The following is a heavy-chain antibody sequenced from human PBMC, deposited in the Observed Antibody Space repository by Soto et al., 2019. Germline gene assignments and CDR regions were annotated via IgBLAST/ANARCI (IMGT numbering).Heavy chain of an antibody. CDR3: ARGSSGWTSTLSWFDP. Sequence: SVKVSCKASGYTFANDYIHWVRQVPGQGLEWMGRIIPIGGVANYAQKFQGRVTITADKSTSTAYMELSSLRSEDTAVYYCARGSSGWTSTLSWFDPWGQGTLVTVSS. D-gene: IGHD6-19*01. V-gene: IGHV1-69*02. CDR1: GYTFANDY. CDR2: IIPIGGVA. J-gene: IGHJ5*02.